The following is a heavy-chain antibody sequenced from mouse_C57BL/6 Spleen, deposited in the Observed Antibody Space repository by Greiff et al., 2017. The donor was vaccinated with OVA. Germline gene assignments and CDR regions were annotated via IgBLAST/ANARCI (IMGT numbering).Heavy chain of an antibody. V-gene: IGHV1-69*01. Sequence: VQLQQSGAELVMPGASVKLSCKASGYTFTSYWMHWVKQRPGQGLEWIGEIDPSDSYTNYNQKFKGKSTLTVDKSSSTAYMQLSSLTSEDSAVYYCARVNYSNYCFDYWGQGTTLTVSS. CDR2: IDPSDSYT. D-gene: IGHD2-5*01. J-gene: IGHJ2*01. CDR1: GYTFTSYW. CDR3: ARVNYSNYCFDY.